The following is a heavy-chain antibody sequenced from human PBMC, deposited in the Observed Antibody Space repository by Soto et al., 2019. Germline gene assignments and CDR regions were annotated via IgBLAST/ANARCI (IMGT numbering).Heavy chain of an antibody. D-gene: IGHD3-10*01. Sequence: PSETLSLTCAVYGGSFSGYYWTWIRQPPGTGLEWIGEINHSGSTNYNPSLKSRVTISVDTSKNQFSLKLTSVTAADTAVYYCERDKITALFDYWGKGTRVTV. CDR3: ERDKITALFDY. J-gene: IGHJ4*02. CDR2: INHSGST. V-gene: IGHV4-34*01. CDR1: GGSFSGYY.